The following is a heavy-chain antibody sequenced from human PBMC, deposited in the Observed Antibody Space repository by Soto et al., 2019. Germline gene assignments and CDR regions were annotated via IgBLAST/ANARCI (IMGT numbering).Heavy chain of an antibody. Sequence: GGSLRLSCAASGFTFSSYRMNWVRQAPGKGLEWVSYISSSSSTIYYADSVKGRVTISRDNAKNSLYLQMNSLRAEDSAVYYCARGTPSYYYYYGMDVWGQGTTVTVSS. D-gene: IGHD2-2*01. J-gene: IGHJ6*02. CDR2: ISSSSSTI. CDR3: ARGTPSYYYYYGMDV. V-gene: IGHV3-48*04. CDR1: GFTFSSYR.